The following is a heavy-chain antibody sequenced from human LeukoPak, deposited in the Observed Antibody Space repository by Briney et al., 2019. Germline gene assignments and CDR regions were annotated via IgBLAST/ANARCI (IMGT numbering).Heavy chain of an antibody. CDR2: ISGSGGST. V-gene: IGHV3-23*01. CDR1: GFTFSSYA. Sequence: PGGSLRLSCAASGFTFSSYAMSWVRQAPGMGLAWVSAISGSGGSTYYADSVKGRFTISRDTSKNTLYLQMNSLRAEDTAKYYCAKDRPNYYDSSGHYYRRDGDYWGQGTLVTVSS. D-gene: IGHD3-22*01. J-gene: IGHJ4*02. CDR3: AKDRPNYYDSSGHYYRRDGDY.